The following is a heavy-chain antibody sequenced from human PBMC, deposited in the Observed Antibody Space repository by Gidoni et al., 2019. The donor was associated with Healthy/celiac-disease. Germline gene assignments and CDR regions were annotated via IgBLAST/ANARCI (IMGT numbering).Heavy chain of an antibody. CDR2: ISGRGGST. Sequence: VQLLESGGGLVQPGGSLRLSCAASGFPFSSYAMSWVRQAPGKGLEWVSAISGRGGSTYYADSVKGRFTISRDNSKNTLYLQMNSLRAEDTAVYYCARRYNWNDGELGYWGQGTLVTVSS. D-gene: IGHD1-20*01. V-gene: IGHV3-23*01. CDR3: ARRYNWNDGELGY. J-gene: IGHJ4*02. CDR1: GFPFSSYA.